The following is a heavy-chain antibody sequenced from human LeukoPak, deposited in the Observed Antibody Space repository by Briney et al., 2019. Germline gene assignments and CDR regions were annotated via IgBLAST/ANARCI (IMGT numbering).Heavy chain of an antibody. J-gene: IGHJ4*02. CDR1: GGSMSSYY. CDR3: ARVTGYRIEDYFDY. Sequence: SETLSLTCTVSGGSMSSYYWSWIRQPPGKGLEWIGYIYYSGSTNYNPSLKNRVTISVDTSKNQFSLKLSSVTAADTAVYYCARVTGYRIEDYFDYWGQGTLVTVSS. D-gene: IGHD6-13*01. V-gene: IGHV4-59*01. CDR2: IYYSGST.